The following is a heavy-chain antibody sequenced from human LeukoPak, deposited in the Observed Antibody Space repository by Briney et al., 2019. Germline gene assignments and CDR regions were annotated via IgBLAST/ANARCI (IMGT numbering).Heavy chain of an antibody. Sequence: ASVKVSFKASGYTFTGYYMHWVRPAPGQGLEGMGWINPDSGGTNYAQKFQGRVTITADDSTSTAYMELSSLRSEDTAVYYCARDLPRRGIVVVPAARDAFDIWGQGTMVTVSS. CDR3: ARDLPRRGIVVVPAARDAFDI. J-gene: IGHJ3*02. CDR1: GYTFTGYY. V-gene: IGHV1-2*02. D-gene: IGHD2-2*01. CDR2: INPDSGGT.